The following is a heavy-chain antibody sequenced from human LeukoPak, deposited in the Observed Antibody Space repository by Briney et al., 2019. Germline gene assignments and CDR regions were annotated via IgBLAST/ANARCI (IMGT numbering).Heavy chain of an antibody. Sequence: SVKVSCKASGGTFSSYAISWVRQAPGQGLEWMGRIIPILGIANYAQKFQGRVTITADKSTSTAYMGLRSLRSDDTAVYYCARSRAYYYGSGSYYNLGYFDYWGQGTLVTVSS. J-gene: IGHJ4*02. CDR3: ARSRAYYYGSGSYYNLGYFDY. CDR2: IIPILGIA. CDR1: GGTFSSYA. D-gene: IGHD3-10*01. V-gene: IGHV1-69*04.